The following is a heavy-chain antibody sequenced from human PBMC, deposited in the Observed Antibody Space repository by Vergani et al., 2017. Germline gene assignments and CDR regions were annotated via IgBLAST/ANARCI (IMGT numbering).Heavy chain of an antibody. CDR1: GGSLSSSSYY. CDR2: IYYSGST. CDR3: GRSRYTAMFNIDY. J-gene: IGHJ4*02. V-gene: IGHV4-39*07. Sequence: QLQLQESGPGLVKPSDTLSLTCTVSGGSLSSSSYYWGWIRQPPGKGLEWIGSIYYSGSTYYNPSLKSRVTISVDTSKNQFSLKLSSVTAADTAVYYCGRSRYTAMFNIDYWGQGTLVTVSS. D-gene: IGHD5-18*01.